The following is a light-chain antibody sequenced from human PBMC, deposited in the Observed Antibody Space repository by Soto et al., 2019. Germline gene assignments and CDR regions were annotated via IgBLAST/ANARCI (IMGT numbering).Light chain of an antibody. V-gene: IGLV1-44*01. CDR2: SNN. J-gene: IGLJ1*01. CDR3: AACDDSLNGYV. Sequence: QSVLTQPPSASGTPGQRVTISCSGGSSNIGTNAVNWYQQLPGTAPKLLIYSNNQRPSGVPDRFSGSKSGTSASLAISGLQSEDEADYYCAACDDSLNGYVFGTGTKLTVL. CDR1: SSNIGTNA.